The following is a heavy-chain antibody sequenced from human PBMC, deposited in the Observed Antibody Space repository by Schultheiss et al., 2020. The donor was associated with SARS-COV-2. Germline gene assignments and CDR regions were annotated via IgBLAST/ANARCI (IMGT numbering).Heavy chain of an antibody. J-gene: IGHJ4*02. Sequence: GGSLRLSCITSGFTFGDYAMSWFRQAPGKGLEWVGFIRSIAYGATTEYAASVKSRFTISRDDSKSIAFLHMNSLKTEDTAVYYCTRDPNDLAYFSPSLQEGYYFDYWGQGTLVTVSS. V-gene: IGHV3-49*03. CDR3: TRDPNDLAYFSPSLQEGYYFDY. D-gene: IGHD1-1*01. CDR2: IRSIAYGATT. CDR1: GFTFGDYA.